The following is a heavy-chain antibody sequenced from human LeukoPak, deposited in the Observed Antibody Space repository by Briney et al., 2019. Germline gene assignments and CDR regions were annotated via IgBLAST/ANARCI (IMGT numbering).Heavy chain of an antibody. D-gene: IGHD4-17*01. CDR3: ARGGGGRDYGEYYYYMDV. CDR2: IYHSGST. J-gene: IGHJ6*03. CDR1: GYSISSGYY. Sequence: SETLSLTCTVSGYSISSGYYWGWIRQPPGKGLEWIGSIYHSGSTYYNPSLKSRVTISVDTSKNQFSLKLSSVTAADTAVYYCARGGGGRDYGEYYYYMDVWGKGTTVTISS. V-gene: IGHV4-38-2*02.